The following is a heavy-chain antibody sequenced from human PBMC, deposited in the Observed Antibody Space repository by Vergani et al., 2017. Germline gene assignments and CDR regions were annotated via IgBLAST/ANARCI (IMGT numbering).Heavy chain of an antibody. J-gene: IGHJ4*02. CDR2: NNHSGST. CDR3: ARVPSYYYGSGSYYYSHYFDY. CDR1: GGSFSGYY. V-gene: IGHV4-34*01. D-gene: IGHD3-10*01. Sequence: QVQLQQWGAGLLKPSETLSLTCAVYGGSFSGYYWSWIRQPPGKGLEWIGENNHSGSTNYNPSLKSRVTISVDTSKNQFSLKLSSVTAADTAVYYCARVPSYYYGSGSYYYSHYFDYWGQGTLVTVSS.